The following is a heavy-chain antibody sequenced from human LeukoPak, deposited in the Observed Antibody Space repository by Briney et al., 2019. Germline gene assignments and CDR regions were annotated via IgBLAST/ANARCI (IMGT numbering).Heavy chain of an antibody. D-gene: IGHD3-22*01. CDR2: IYPGDSDT. CDR1: ENGFVNHW. J-gene: IGHJ6*02. CDR3: ARSSYDSSPLDD. Sequence: GEALQISCKGSENGFVNHWIAWVRRMPGKGLEWMGIIYPGDSDTRYSPSFQGQVTISAAKSINTVYLQWSSLKASDTAIYYCARSSYDSSPLDDWGQGTTVTVSS. V-gene: IGHV5-51*01.